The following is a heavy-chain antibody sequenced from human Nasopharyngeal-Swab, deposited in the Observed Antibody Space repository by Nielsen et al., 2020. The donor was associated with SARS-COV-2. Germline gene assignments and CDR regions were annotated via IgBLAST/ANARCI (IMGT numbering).Heavy chain of an antibody. J-gene: IGHJ4*02. V-gene: IGHV4-34*01. CDR3: ARGIVVDSSSWYPSYFDY. CDR2: INHSGST. D-gene: IGHD6-13*01. Sequence: SETLSLTCAVYGGSFSGYYWSWIRQPSGKGLEWIGEINHSGSTNYNPSLKSRVTISVDTSKNQFSLKLNSVTAADTAVYYCARGIVVDSSSWYPSYFDYWGQGTLVTSPQ. CDR1: GGSFSGYY.